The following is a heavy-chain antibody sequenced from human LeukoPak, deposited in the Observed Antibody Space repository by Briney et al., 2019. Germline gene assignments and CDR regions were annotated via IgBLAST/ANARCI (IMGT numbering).Heavy chain of an antibody. CDR1: GFTFKDYT. J-gene: IGHJ4*02. Sequence: GGSLRLSCAASGFTFKDYTMNWVRPSPGKGLQWVSYVSFGSSYISYADSPRGRFTISRDDAKSSVYLEMTSLRTDDTAVYYCARASTEYAVTDGFYTWGPGTLVTVSS. CDR3: ARASTEYAVTDGFYT. D-gene: IGHD2/OR15-2a*01. V-gene: IGHV3-21*06. CDR2: VSFGSSYI.